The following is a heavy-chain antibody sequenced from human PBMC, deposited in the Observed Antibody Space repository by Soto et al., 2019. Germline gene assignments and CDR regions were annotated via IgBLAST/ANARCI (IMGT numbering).Heavy chain of an antibody. CDR1: GFNCRNYK. CDR3: VRDLWGPEH. Sequence: VGSLRHSCEASGFNCRNYKMNWVRQAPGKGLEWVSQISIGSSSMDYADSVKGRFTISRDNAKNTLYLQMNSLRAEDTAVYYCVRDLWGPEHWGQGTLVTVSS. V-gene: IGHV3-21*05. D-gene: IGHD2-21*01. J-gene: IGHJ4*02. CDR2: ISIGSSSM.